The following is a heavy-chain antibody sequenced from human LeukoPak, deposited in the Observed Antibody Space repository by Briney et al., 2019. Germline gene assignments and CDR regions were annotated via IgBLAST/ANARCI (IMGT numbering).Heavy chain of an antibody. CDR3: ARDRYYYDSSGHYSGAFDI. Sequence: ASVKVSCKASGGTFSSYAISWVRQAPGQGLEWMGGIIPIFGTANYAQKLQGRVTITTDESTSTAYMELSSLRSEDTAVYYCARDRYYYDSSGHYSGAFDIWGQGTMVTVSS. J-gene: IGHJ3*02. D-gene: IGHD3-22*01. CDR2: IIPIFGTA. V-gene: IGHV1-69*05. CDR1: GGTFSSYA.